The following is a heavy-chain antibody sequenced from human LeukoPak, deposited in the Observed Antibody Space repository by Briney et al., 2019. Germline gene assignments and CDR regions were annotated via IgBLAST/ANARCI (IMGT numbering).Heavy chain of an antibody. J-gene: IGHJ3*02. V-gene: IGHV3-72*01. Sequence: PGGSLRLSCAASGFTFSDHYMDWVRQAPGKGLEWVGRIRNKVNSYTTEYAASVKGRFTISRDDSKNSLYLQMNSLKTEDTAVYYCATEFVLLWFGESNDAFDIWGQGTMVTVSS. CDR3: ATEFVLLWFGESNDAFDI. D-gene: IGHD3-10*01. CDR1: GFTFSDHY. CDR2: IRNKVNSYTT.